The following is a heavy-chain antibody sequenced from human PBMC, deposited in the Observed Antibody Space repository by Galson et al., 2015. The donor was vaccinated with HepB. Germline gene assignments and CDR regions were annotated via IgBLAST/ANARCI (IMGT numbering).Heavy chain of an antibody. V-gene: IGHV6-1*01. D-gene: IGHD7-27*01. Sequence: CAISGDSVSSNNAAWNWIRQSPSRGLEWLGRTYYRSKWFYGYAVSVKSRMTINPDTSKNQFSLHLYSVTPEDTAVYYCARSAGDLDYWGQGTLVTVSS. CDR3: ARSAGDLDY. J-gene: IGHJ4*02. CDR1: GDSVSSNNAA. CDR2: TYYRSKWFY.